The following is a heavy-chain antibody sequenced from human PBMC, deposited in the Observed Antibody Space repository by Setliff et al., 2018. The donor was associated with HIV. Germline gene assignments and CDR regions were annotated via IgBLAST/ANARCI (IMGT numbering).Heavy chain of an antibody. CDR1: GDTNPSDA. Sequence: ASVKVSCKASGDTNPSDAISWVRQAPGQGLEWMGWISGYNGNTKYAQNMQGRVTMTTDTSTTTAYMELRSLRSGDTAVYYCATITVAGTGAFDIWGQGTMVTVSS. D-gene: IGHD6-19*01. V-gene: IGHV1-18*01. CDR3: ATITVAGTGAFDI. J-gene: IGHJ3*02. CDR2: ISGYNGNT.